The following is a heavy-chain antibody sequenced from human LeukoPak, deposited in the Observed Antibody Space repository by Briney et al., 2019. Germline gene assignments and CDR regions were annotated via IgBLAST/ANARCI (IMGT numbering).Heavy chain of an antibody. V-gene: IGHV4-34*01. CDR1: GGSFSGYY. CDR3: ARRVNWKWYYYYYYMDV. J-gene: IGHJ6*03. CDR2: INHSGST. Sequence: SETLSLTCAVYGGSFSGYYWSWIRQPPGKGLEWIGEINHSGSTYYNPSLKSRVTISVDTSKNQFSLKLSSVTAADTAVYYCARRVNWKWYYYYYYMDVWGKGTTVTISS. D-gene: IGHD1-1*01.